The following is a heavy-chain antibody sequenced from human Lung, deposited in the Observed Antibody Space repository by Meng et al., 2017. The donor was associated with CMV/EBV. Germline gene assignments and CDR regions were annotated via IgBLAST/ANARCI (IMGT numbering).Heavy chain of an antibody. CDR2: IKEDGSEK. D-gene: IGHD4-11*01. CDR1: GFMFSRFW. J-gene: IGHJ3*01. Sequence: SCAASGFMFSRFWRTWLRQVPGRGPELVAHIKEDGSEKYFVASVKGRCTISRDNAKNSLYLQIHSLRVEDTAVYYCARDPYIKAFDLWGQGTMVTVSS. V-gene: IGHV3-7*01. CDR3: ARDPYIKAFDL.